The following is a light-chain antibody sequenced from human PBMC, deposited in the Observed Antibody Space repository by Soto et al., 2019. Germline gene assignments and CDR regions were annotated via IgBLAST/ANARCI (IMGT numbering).Light chain of an antibody. V-gene: IGLV2-14*03. CDR2: GVT. CDR3: SSFSSGSTWL. J-gene: IGLJ3*02. Sequence: QSVLTQPASVSGSPGQSIAISCTGTSSNVGGYNSVSWYQQHPGKAPQLMIYGVTNRPSGVSNRFSGSKSGNTASLTISGLQAEDEADYYCSSFSSGSTWLFGGGTKLTVL. CDR1: SSNVGGYNS.